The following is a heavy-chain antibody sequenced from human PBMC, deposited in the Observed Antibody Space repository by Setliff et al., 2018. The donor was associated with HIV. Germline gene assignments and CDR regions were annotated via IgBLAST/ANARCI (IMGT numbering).Heavy chain of an antibody. CDR1: TFTFSSYP. CDR3: AKGGGIAASPHNWFDP. J-gene: IGHJ5*02. D-gene: IGHD6-13*01. Sequence: GGSLRLSCAASTFTFSSYPMNWVRQAPGKGLEWVSTITSSGGRTYYADSVKGRFTISRDNSKRTVYLQLNSLRAEDTAVYYCAKGGGIAASPHNWFDPWGQGTLVTVSS. V-gene: IGHV3-23*01. CDR2: ITSSGGRT.